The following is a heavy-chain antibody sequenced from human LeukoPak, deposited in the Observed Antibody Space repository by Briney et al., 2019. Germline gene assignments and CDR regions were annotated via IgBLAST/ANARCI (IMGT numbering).Heavy chain of an antibody. J-gene: IGHJ4*02. CDR1: GFTFSSYS. CDR3: ASLASEWLLGDSPFDY. V-gene: IGHV3-21*01. CDR2: ISSSSSYI. D-gene: IGHD3-3*01. Sequence: PGGSLRLSCAASGFTFSSYSMNWVRQAPGKGLEWVSSISSSSSYIYYADSVKGRFTISRDNAKNSLYLQMNSLRAEDTAVYYCASLASEWLLGDSPFDYWGQGTLVTVSS.